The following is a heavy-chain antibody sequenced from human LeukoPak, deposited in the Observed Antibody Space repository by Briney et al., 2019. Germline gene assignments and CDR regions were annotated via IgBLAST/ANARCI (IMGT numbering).Heavy chain of an antibody. CDR2: ISYDGSNK. V-gene: IGHV3-30-3*01. Sequence: GGSLRLSCAASGFTFSSYAMHWVRQAPGKGLEWVAVISYDGSNKYYADSVKGRFTISRDNSQNTLYLQMNSLRAEDTAVYYCARAYCSGGSCYGYYYYYYGMDVWGQGTTVTVSS. J-gene: IGHJ6*02. CDR3: ARAYCSGGSCYGYYYYYYGMDV. CDR1: GFTFSSYA. D-gene: IGHD2-15*01.